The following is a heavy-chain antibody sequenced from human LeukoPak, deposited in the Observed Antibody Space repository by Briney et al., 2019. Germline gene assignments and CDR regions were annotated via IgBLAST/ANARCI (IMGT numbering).Heavy chain of an antibody. D-gene: IGHD1-7*01. J-gene: IGHJ4*02. CDR1: GFTFEDYG. V-gene: IGHV3-20*01. Sequence: GGSLRLSCAGAGFTFEDYGMSWVRQGPGKGLEWVAGINRNGGITGYADSVKGRVTISRDNAKNSLYLQMNTLGPEDTALYHCARKGLGGELGGFDYWGQGILVTVSS. CDR2: INRNGGIT. CDR3: ARKGLGGELGGFDY.